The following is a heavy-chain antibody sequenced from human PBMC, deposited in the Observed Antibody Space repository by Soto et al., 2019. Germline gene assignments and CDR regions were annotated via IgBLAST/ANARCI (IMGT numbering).Heavy chain of an antibody. CDR3: AREVREQWLVAGNFDL. CDR2: IYYSGST. Sequence: QVQLQESGPGLVKPSQTLSLTCTVSGGSISSGDYYWSWIRQPPGKGLEWIGYIYYSGSTYYNPSLKSRVTMSVDTSKNQFSLKLSSVTAADTAVYYCAREVREQWLVAGNFDLWGRGTLVTVSS. CDR1: GGSISSGDYY. V-gene: IGHV4-30-4*01. D-gene: IGHD6-19*01. J-gene: IGHJ2*01.